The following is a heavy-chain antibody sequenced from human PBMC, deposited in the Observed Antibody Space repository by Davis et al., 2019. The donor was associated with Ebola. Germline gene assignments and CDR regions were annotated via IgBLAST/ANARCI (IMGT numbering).Heavy chain of an antibody. Sequence: GESLKISCAASGFTFSSYAMHWVRQSPGKGLEWVAVIYSGGTYTNYADSVKGRFTISRDNSKNTLYLQMNSLRAEDTAVYYCAKDKGVVVPAARYYYYYGMDVWGQGTTVTVSS. J-gene: IGHJ6*02. CDR3: AKDKGVVVPAARYYYYYGMDV. V-gene: IGHV3-33*06. CDR2: IYSGGTYT. D-gene: IGHD2-2*01. CDR1: GFTFSSYA.